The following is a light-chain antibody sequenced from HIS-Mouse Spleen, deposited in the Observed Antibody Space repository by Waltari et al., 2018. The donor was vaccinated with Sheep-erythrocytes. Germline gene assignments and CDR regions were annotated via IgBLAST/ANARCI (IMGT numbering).Light chain of an antibody. V-gene: IGLV2-23*01. CDR2: EGS. CDR1: SSDVGRYNL. J-gene: IGLJ3*02. CDR3: CSCAGSSTPWV. Sequence: QSALTQPASVSGSPGQSITISCTGTSSDVGRYNLVSWYQQHPGKAPKLMIYEGSKRPSGVSNRFSGSKSGNTASLPISGLQAEDEADDYCCSCAGSSTPWVFGGGTKLTVL.